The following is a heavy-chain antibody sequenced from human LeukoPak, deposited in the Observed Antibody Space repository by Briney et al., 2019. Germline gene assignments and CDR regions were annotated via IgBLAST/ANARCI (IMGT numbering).Heavy chain of an antibody. Sequence: GGSLRLSCAASGFTFSSYAMSWVRQAPGKGPEWVSAITGSAGTTYYADSVKGRFTISRDNPKNTLDLQMNSLRDEDTAIYYCAKTPYYSSSWYAFFDYWGQGTLVTVSS. D-gene: IGHD6-13*01. CDR2: ITGSAGTT. J-gene: IGHJ4*02. CDR1: GFTFSSYA. V-gene: IGHV3-23*01. CDR3: AKTPYYSSSWYAFFDY.